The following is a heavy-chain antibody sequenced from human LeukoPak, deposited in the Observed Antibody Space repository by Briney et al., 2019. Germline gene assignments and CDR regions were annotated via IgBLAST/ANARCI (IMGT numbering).Heavy chain of an antibody. CDR3: ARITYCSGGSCFYGMDV. D-gene: IGHD2-15*01. CDR1: GGSISSYY. J-gene: IGHJ6*02. CDR2: IYYSGST. V-gene: IGHV4-59*01. Sequence: SETLSLTCTVSGGSISSYYWSWIRQPPGKGPEWIGYIYYSGSTNYNPSLKSRVTISVDASKNQFSLKLSSVTAADTAVYYCARITYCSGGSCFYGMDVWGQGTTVTVSS.